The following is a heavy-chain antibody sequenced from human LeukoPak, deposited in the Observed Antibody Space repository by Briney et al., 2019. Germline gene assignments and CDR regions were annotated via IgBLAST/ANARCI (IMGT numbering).Heavy chain of an antibody. CDR3: AKATGDRYFDL. CDR2: ISWNSGTR. V-gene: IGHV3-9*01. Sequence: PGGSLRLSCAGSGFNFNNYAMHWVRQAPGKGLEWLSGISWNSGTRGYADSVKGRFTISRDNAKNSPYLQMNSLRPDDTAFYYCAKATGDRYFDLWGRGTLVTVSS. J-gene: IGHJ2*01. CDR1: GFNFNNYA. D-gene: IGHD7-27*01.